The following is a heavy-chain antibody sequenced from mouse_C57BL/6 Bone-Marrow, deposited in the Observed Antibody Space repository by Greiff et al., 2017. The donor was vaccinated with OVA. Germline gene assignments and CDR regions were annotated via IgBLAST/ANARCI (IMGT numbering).Heavy chain of an antibody. CDR2: IYPRSGNT. J-gene: IGHJ2*01. CDR1: GYTFTSYG. Sequence: QVQLKQSGAELARPGASVKLSCKASGYTFTSYGISWVKQRTGQGLEWIGEIYPRSGNTYYNEKFKGKATLTADKSSSTAYMELRSLTSEDSAVYFCARVDDYDVTGGYWGQGTTLTVSS. V-gene: IGHV1-81*01. D-gene: IGHD2-4*01. CDR3: ARVDDYDVTGGY.